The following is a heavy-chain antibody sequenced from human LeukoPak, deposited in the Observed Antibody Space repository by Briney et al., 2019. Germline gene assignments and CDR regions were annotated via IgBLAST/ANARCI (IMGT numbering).Heavy chain of an antibody. CDR2: IIPILGIA. D-gene: IGHD4-17*01. V-gene: IGHV1-69*04. CDR3: ARDMGDYGDDYGMDV. Sequence: SVKVSCKASGGTFSSCAISWVRQAPGQGLEWMGRIIPILGIANYAQKFQGRVTITADKSTSTAYMELSSLRSEDTAVYYCARDMGDYGDDYGMDVWGQGTTVTVSS. CDR1: GGTFSSCA. J-gene: IGHJ6*02.